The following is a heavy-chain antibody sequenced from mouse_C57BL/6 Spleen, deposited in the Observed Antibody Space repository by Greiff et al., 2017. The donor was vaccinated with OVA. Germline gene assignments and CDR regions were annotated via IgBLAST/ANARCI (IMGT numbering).Heavy chain of an antibody. CDR3: ARWDYDGFAY. V-gene: IGHV1-55*01. D-gene: IGHD2-3*01. CDR2: IYPGSGST. Sequence: QVHVKQPGAELVKPGASVKMSCKASGYTFTSYWITWVKQRPGQGLEWIGDIYPGSGSTNYNEKFKSKATLTVDTSSSTAYMQLSSLTSEDSAVYYCARWDYDGFAYWGQGTLVTVSA. J-gene: IGHJ3*01. CDR1: GYTFTSYW.